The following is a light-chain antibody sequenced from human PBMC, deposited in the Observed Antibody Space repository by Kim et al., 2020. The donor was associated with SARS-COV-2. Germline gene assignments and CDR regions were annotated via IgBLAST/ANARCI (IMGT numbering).Light chain of an antibody. Sequence: YELTQPLSVSVALGQTAKITCGGNNIGGKHVHWYQQKPGQAPVTVIYKNNNLPSGIPERFSGSNSGNAVTLSISRVQVGDEAVYFCQVWDSNTVIFGGG. V-gene: IGLV3-9*01. CDR3: QVWDSNTVI. CDR2: KNN. J-gene: IGLJ2*01. CDR1: NIGGKH.